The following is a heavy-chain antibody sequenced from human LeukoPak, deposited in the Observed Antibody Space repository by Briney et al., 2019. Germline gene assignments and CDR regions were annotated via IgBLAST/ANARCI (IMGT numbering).Heavy chain of an antibody. J-gene: IGHJ3*02. D-gene: IGHD3-10*01. CDR2: IYNSESASGTY. CDR3: ARGSRGRGIII. CDR1: GGSITGYF. V-gene: IGHV4-59*01. Sequence: SGTLSLTCTVSGGSITGYFWTWIRQPPGQGRERIGYIYNSESASGTYSYTPSLRSRVTIAIANPTHQFSLALSSVTPADTALYSCARGSRGRGIIIWGQGTMVAASS.